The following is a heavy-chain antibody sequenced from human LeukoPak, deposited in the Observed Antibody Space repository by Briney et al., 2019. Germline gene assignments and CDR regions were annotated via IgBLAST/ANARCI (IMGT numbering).Heavy chain of an antibody. J-gene: IGHJ3*02. CDR2: INPNSGAT. CDR1: GYTFTGYY. Sequence: ASVKVSCKASGYTFTGYYMHWVRQAPGQGLEWMGWINPNSGATNSAQKFQGRVTMTRDTSISTAYMEVSRLKSDDTAVYYCARPRTRGSQRADAFDIWGQGTMISVSS. V-gene: IGHV1-2*02. D-gene: IGHD3-10*01. CDR3: ARPRTRGSQRADAFDI.